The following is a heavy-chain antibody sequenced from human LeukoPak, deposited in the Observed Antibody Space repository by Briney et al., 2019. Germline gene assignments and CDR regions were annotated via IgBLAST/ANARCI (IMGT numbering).Heavy chain of an antibody. J-gene: IGHJ4*02. V-gene: IGHV3-23*01. D-gene: IGHD1-26*01. CDR3: AKDQAVGAADY. Sequence: GGSLRLSCAASGFTFSSYWMSWVRQAPGKGLEWVSAISGSGGSTYYADSVKGRFTISRDNSRNTLYLQMNSLRAEDTAVYFCAKDQAVGAADYWGQGTLVTVSS. CDR2: ISGSGGST. CDR1: GFTFSSYW.